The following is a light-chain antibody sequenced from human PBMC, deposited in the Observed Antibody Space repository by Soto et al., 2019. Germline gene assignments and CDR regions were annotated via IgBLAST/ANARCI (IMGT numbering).Light chain of an antibody. V-gene: IGLV1-44*01. CDR3: AAWDDSLDAVV. J-gene: IGLJ2*01. CDR2: SND. Sequence: QSVLIQPPSASGTPGQRVTISCSGSNSNIGTKPVSWYQHLPGTAPKVLIYSNDQRPSGVPDRFSGSKSGTSASLAISGLQSEDETDYYCAAWDDSLDAVVFGGGTQLTVL. CDR1: NSNIGTKP.